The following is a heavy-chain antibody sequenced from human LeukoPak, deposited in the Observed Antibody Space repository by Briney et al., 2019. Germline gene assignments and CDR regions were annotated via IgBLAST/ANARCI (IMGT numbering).Heavy chain of an antibody. J-gene: IGHJ4*02. V-gene: IGHV3-64*01. CDR2: ISSNGGST. CDR1: GFTFSSYA. CDR3: ARGRTGTAKPSFDY. Sequence: GGSLRLSCAASGFTFSSYAMHWVRQAPGKGLEYVSAISSNGGSTYYANSVKGRFTISRDNSKNTLYLQMGSLRAEDMAVYYCARGRTGTAKPSFDYWGQGTLVTVSS. D-gene: IGHD1-7*01.